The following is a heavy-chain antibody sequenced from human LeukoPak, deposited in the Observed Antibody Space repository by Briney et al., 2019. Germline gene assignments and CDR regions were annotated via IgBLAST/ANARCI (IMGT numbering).Heavy chain of an antibody. V-gene: IGHV4-39*01. D-gene: IGHD3-3*02. Sequence: KASETLSLTCTVSGGSISSSSYYWGWIRQPPGKGLEWIGSIYYSGSTYYNPSLKSRVTISVDTSKNQFSLKLSSVTAADTAVYYCARTSIFGVVRFDPWGQGTLVTVSS. CDR3: ARTSIFGVVRFDP. J-gene: IGHJ5*02. CDR1: GGSISSSSYY. CDR2: IYYSGST.